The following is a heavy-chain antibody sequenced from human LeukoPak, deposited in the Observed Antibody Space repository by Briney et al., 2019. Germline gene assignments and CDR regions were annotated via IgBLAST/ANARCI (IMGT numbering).Heavy chain of an antibody. CDR3: ARLAARRLFRDAFDI. CDR2: IKEDGSEK. V-gene: IGHV3-7*03. Sequence: AGGSLRLSCAASGFTFSSYWMSWVRQAPGKGLEWVANIKEDGSEKDYVDSVKGRFTISRDNAKNSLYLQMNSLRAEDMALYYCARLAARRLFRDAFDIWGQGTMVTVSS. J-gene: IGHJ3*02. D-gene: IGHD6-6*01. CDR1: GFTFSSYW.